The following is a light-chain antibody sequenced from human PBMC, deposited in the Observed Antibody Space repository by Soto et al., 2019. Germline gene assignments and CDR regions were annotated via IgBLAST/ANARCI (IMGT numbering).Light chain of an antibody. CDR1: QSVSSSY. V-gene: IGKV3-20*01. J-gene: IGKJ1*01. CDR2: GSS. Sequence: EMVLTQSPGTLSLSPGERGTLSCRASQSVSSSYLAWYQQKPGQSPRLLIYGSSSRATGIPDRFSGSGSETDFTLTISRLEPEDFAVYYCQQYGSSPWTVGQGTKVDSK. CDR3: QQYGSSPWT.